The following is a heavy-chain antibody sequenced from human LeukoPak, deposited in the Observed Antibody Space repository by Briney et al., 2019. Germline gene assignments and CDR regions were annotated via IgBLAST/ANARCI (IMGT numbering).Heavy chain of an antibody. Sequence: SETLSLTCTVSGGSISSPYWTWIRQPPGKGLEWIGYIYYSGTTDYNPSLRSRVTISVDTPKNQFSLKLSSVTAADTAVYYCARDFAVTTAYYYGVDVWGQGITVTVSS. J-gene: IGHJ6*02. CDR1: GGSISSPY. V-gene: IGHV4-59*11. CDR3: ARDFAVTTAYYYGVDV. CDR2: IYYSGTT. D-gene: IGHD4-17*01.